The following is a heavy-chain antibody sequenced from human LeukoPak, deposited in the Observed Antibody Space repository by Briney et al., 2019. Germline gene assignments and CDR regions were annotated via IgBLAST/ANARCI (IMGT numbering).Heavy chain of an antibody. Sequence: ASVKVSCKASGGTFSSYAISWVRQAPGQGLEWIGWITPSNGNTHYAQNFQGRVTVTTDTSTSTVYMELGSLRSDDTAVCYCARDGYYDILTGTDFWGQGTLVTVSS. CDR2: ITPSNGNT. J-gene: IGHJ4*02. D-gene: IGHD3-9*01. V-gene: IGHV1-18*01. CDR3: ARDGYYDILTGTDF. CDR1: GGTFSSYA.